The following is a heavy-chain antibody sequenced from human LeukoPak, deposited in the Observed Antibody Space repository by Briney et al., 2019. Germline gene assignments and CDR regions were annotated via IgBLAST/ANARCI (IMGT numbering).Heavy chain of an antibody. CDR1: GFTFSSYS. CDR2: ISGSGGST. Sequence: GGSLRLSCAASGFTFSSYSMNWVRQAPGKGLEWVSAISGSGGSTYYADSVKGRFTISRDNSKNTLYLQMNSLRAEDTAVYYCAKVDVNYYGSGSHFDYWGQGTLVTVSS. J-gene: IGHJ4*02. CDR3: AKVDVNYYGSGSHFDY. D-gene: IGHD3-10*01. V-gene: IGHV3-23*01.